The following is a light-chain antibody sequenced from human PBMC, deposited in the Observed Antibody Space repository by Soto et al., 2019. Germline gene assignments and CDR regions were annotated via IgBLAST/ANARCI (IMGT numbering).Light chain of an antibody. CDR3: CSYTVSSTYV. V-gene: IGLV2-14*03. CDR2: DVS. J-gene: IGLJ1*01. Sequence: QSVLTHVASVSRVDGGCIAISNTRNSSDVGAYNYVSWYQQHPGKAPKLIVSDVSRPPSGVSNRFSGSKSGNTASLTTSGLQAEDEADYYCCSYTVSSTYVFGTGTKVTVL. CDR1: SSDVGAYNY.